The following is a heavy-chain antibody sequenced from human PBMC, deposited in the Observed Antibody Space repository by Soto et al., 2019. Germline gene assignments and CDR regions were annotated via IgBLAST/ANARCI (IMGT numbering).Heavy chain of an antibody. V-gene: IGHV3-21*06. Sequence: GGSLRLSCAASGFTFTRYSMNWVRQAPGKGLEWVSSISSTTSYIYYGDSMKGRFTISRDNAKNSLYLEMNSLRAEDTAVYYCARESEDLTSNFDYWGQGTLVTVSS. CDR2: ISSTTSYI. CDR1: GFTFTRYS. CDR3: ARESEDLTSNFDY. J-gene: IGHJ4*02.